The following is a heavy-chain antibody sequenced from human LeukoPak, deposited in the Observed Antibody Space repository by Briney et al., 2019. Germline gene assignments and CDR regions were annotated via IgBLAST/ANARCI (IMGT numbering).Heavy chain of an antibody. CDR2: IIPISGTA. CDR3: ARGLQYQLLKALGYYYMDV. V-gene: IGHV1-69*05. D-gene: IGHD2-2*01. Sequence: SVKVPCKASGGTFSSHAIAWVRQAPGQGPEWMGGIIPISGTANYAQKFQGRVTITTDESTSTAYMELSSLTSDDTAVYYCARGLQYQLLKALGYYYMDVWGEGTTVTVSS. CDR1: GGTFSSHA. J-gene: IGHJ6*03.